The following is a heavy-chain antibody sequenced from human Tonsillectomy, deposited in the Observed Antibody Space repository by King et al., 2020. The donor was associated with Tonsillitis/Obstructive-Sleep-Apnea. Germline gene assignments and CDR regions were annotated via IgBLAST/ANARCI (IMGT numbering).Heavy chain of an antibody. CDR3: TTGSLTVETGAEDH. J-gene: IGHJ4*02. CDR2: IRSKSDGGTA. Sequence: VQLVESGGGLVKPGGSLRLSCAASGFTFTNAWLSWIRQAPGKGLEGGGRIRSKSDGGTADHAAPVKGRFTISRDDSKNTLYLQRNSLKTEDTAVYYWTTGSLTVETGAEDHWGQGTLVIVSS. D-gene: IGHD4-23*01. CDR1: GFTFTNAW. V-gene: IGHV3-15*01.